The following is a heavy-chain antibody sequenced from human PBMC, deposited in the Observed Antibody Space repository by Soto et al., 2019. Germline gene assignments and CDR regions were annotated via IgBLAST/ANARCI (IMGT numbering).Heavy chain of an antibody. CDR2: IYYSGST. J-gene: IGHJ4*02. CDR3: YGGYGGNRAY. Sequence: QVQLQESGPGLVKPSQTLSLTCTVSGGSISSGGYYWSWIRQHPGKGLEWIGYIYYSGSTYYNPSLKSRVTISMDTSKSQLSLKLTSVTAADTAVYHCYGGYGGNRAYWGQGTLVTVSS. V-gene: IGHV4-31*03. D-gene: IGHD2-15*01. CDR1: GGSISSGGYY.